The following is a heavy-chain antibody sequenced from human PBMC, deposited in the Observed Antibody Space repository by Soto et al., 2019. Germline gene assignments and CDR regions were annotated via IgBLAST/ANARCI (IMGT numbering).Heavy chain of an antibody. D-gene: IGHD1-26*01. J-gene: IGHJ5*02. CDR2: IYYSGGT. Sequence: PSETLSLTCTVSGGSISSYYWSWIRQPPGKGLEWIGNIYYSGGTNYNPSLKSRATISVDTSKNQLSLNLTFVTAADRAVYYWAGQWELLAHWGQGTPVTVS. V-gene: IGHV4-59*08. CDR1: GGSISSYY. CDR3: AGQWELLAH.